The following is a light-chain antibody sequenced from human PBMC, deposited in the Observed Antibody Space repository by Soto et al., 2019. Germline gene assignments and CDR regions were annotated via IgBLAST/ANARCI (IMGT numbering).Light chain of an antibody. Sequence: EIVLTQSPATLSLSPGERATLSCRASQRVSSYLAWYQQKPGQAPRLLIYDASNRATGIPARFSGSGSGTDFTLTISSLEPEDFAVYYCQQRSNWPPYTFGQGNKLEIK. CDR2: DAS. V-gene: IGKV3-11*01. J-gene: IGKJ2*01. CDR1: QRVSSY. CDR3: QQRSNWPPYT.